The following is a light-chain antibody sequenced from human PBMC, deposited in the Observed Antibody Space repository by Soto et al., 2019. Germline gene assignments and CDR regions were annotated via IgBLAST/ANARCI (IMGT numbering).Light chain of an antibody. CDR2: DAS. CDR1: QSISSW. V-gene: IGKV1-5*01. Sequence: GDRVTITWRASQSISSWLAWYQQKPGKSPKLLIYDASSLESGVPSRFSGSGSGTEFTLTINSLQPDDFARYYCHESKSHSPTFGQGAKVDIK. J-gene: IGKJ1*01. CDR3: HESKSHSPT.